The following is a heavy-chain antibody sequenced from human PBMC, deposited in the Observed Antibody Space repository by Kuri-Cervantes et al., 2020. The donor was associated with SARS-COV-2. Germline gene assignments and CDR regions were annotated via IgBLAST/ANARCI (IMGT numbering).Heavy chain of an antibody. D-gene: IGHD3-10*01. CDR2: ISGSGGST. CDR1: GFTFSSYA. J-gene: IGHJ4*01. CDR3: AKNTMVQGVIISGWIDY. Sequence: GGSLRLSCAASGFTFSSYAMSWVRQAPGKGLGWVSAISGSGGSTYYADSVKGRFTVSRDNSKNTLYLQMNSLRAEDTAVYYCAKNTMVQGVIISGWIDYWGQGTLVTVSS. V-gene: IGHV3-23*01.